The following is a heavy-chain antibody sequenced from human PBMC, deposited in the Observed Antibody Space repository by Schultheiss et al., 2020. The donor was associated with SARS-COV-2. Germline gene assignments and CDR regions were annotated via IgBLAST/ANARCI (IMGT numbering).Heavy chain of an antibody. Sequence: GGSLRLSCAASGFTFRSYAMTWVRQAPGKGLEWVSSISSSSSYIYYADSVKGRFTISRDNSKHTLFLQLSNLRAEDTAVYYCARVGRDCSHGICYNAEYFQHWGQGTLVTVSS. CDR2: ISSSSSYI. V-gene: IGHV3-21*01. CDR3: ARVGRDCSHGICYNAEYFQH. CDR1: GFTFRSYA. J-gene: IGHJ1*01. D-gene: IGHD2-8*01.